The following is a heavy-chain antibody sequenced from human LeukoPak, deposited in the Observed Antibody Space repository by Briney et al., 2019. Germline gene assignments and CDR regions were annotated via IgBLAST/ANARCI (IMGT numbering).Heavy chain of an antibody. CDR1: GFSLSSCG. J-gene: IGHJ4*02. V-gene: IGHV3-7*03. CDR3: AKDGIAAAATPTTFAY. D-gene: IGHD6-13*01. Sequence: GGSLRLSCEGSGFSLSSCGMTWVRQAPGKGLEWVANIKKDGSEKYYVDSVKGRFTISRDNSKNTPYPQMNSLRAEDTAVYYCAKDGIAAAATPTTFAYWGQGTLVTVSS. CDR2: IKKDGSEK.